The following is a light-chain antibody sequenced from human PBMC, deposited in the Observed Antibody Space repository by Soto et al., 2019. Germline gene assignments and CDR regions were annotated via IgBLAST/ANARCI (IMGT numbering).Light chain of an antibody. J-gene: IGKJ1*01. CDR3: QPYNSDSRT. Sequence: ETVMTQSPATLSVSPGERATLSCTASQSVTTKLAWYQQKPGQAPRLLIYGASSRATGIPSRFSGSGSGTDFTLTISSLQPDDFATYYCQPYNSDSRTFGQGTKVDIK. V-gene: IGKV3D-15*01. CDR2: GAS. CDR1: QSVTTK.